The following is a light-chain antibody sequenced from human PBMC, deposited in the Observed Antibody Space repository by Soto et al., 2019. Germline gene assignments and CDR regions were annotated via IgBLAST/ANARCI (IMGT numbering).Light chain of an antibody. J-gene: IGLJ2*01. V-gene: IGLV1-40*01. CDR2: GNS. CDR3: QSYDSSLSVHVV. CDR1: SSNIGAGYD. Sequence: QSVLTQPPSVSGAPGQRVTISCTGSSSNIGAGYDVHWYQQLPGTAPKLLIYGNSNRPSGVPDRFSGSNSGTSASLAITGLQAEDEADYYCQSYDSSLSVHVVFGGGTKVTVL.